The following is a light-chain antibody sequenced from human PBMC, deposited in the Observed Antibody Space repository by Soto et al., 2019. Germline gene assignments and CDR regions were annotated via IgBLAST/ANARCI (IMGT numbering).Light chain of an antibody. Sequence: QPVLTQSPSASASLGASVKLTCTLSSGHSSYAIAWQQQQPEKGPRYLMKLNSDGSHSKGDGIPDRFSGSSSGAERYLTISSLQSEDEADYYCQTWGTGIHWVFGGGTKLTVL. J-gene: IGLJ3*02. CDR3: QTWGTGIHWV. CDR1: SGHSSYA. CDR2: LNSDGSH. V-gene: IGLV4-69*01.